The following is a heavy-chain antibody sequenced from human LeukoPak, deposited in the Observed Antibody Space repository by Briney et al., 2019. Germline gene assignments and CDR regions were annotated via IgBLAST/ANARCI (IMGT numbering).Heavy chain of an antibody. D-gene: IGHD2-15*01. V-gene: IGHV3-23*01. CDR1: GFTFSSYA. CDR3: AKDTGANIVVVETPFEFDY. J-gene: IGHJ4*02. CDR2: ISGSGGST. Sequence: GGSLRLSCAASGFTFSSYAMGWVRQAPGKGLEWVSAISGSGGSTYYADSVKGRFTISRDNSKNTLYLQMNSLRAEDTAVYYCAKDTGANIVVVETPFEFDYWGQGTLVTVSS.